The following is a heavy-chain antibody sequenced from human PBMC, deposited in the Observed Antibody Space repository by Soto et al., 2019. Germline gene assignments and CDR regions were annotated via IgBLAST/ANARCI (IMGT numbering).Heavy chain of an antibody. D-gene: IGHD6-13*01. CDR2: IRYNGSNK. CDR3: ARDGNHYPLQQQADGPKRQNYYYYGMDV. Sequence: QSLSSAAARVTSGVYTIDWARRAAGKGRWWLEVIRYNGSNKYYADSGKGRFTISRDNSKNTLYLQMNSLRAEDTAVYYCARDGNHYPLQQQADGPKRQNYYYYGMDVWGQGTTVTDSS. V-gene: IGHV3-33*01. J-gene: IGHJ6*02. CDR1: RVTSGVYT.